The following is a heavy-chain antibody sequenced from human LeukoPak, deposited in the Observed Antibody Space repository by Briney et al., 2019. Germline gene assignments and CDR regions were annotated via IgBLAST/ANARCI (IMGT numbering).Heavy chain of an antibody. CDR3: AKSDSSGSPFDY. V-gene: IGHV3-33*06. D-gene: IGHD3-22*01. Sequence: GRSPRLSCAASGFTFSSYGMHWVRQAPGKGLEWVAVIWYDGSNKYYADSVKGRFTISRDNSKNTLYLQMNSLRAEDTAVYYCAKSDSSGSPFDYWGQGTLVTVSS. J-gene: IGHJ4*02. CDR2: IWYDGSNK. CDR1: GFTFSSYG.